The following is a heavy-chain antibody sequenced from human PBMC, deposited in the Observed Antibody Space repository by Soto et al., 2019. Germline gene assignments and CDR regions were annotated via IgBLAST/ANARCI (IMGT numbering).Heavy chain of an antibody. Sequence: QLQLQESGPGLVKPSETLSLTCTVSGGSISSSSYYWGWIHQPPGKGLEWIGSIYYSGSTYYNPSLKSRVTISVDTSKNQFSLKLSSVTAADTAVYYCARHRRDCTNGVCYTGDDYYYYYMDVWGKGTTVTVSS. V-gene: IGHV4-39*01. D-gene: IGHD2-8*01. J-gene: IGHJ6*03. CDR1: GGSISSSSYY. CDR3: ARHRRDCTNGVCYTGDDYYYYYMDV. CDR2: IYYSGST.